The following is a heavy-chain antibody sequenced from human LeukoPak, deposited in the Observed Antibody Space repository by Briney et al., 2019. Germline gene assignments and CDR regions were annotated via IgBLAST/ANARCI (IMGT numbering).Heavy chain of an antibody. V-gene: IGHV4-59*01. J-gene: IGHJ5*02. D-gene: IGHD2-2*01. Sequence: ASETLSLTCTVSGGSISSYYWSWIRQPPGKGLEWIGYIYYSGSTNYNPSLKSRVTISVDTSKNQSSLKLSSVTAADTAVYYCARSLGYCSSTSCPNWFDPWGQGTLVTVSS. CDR2: IYYSGST. CDR3: ARSLGYCSSTSCPNWFDP. CDR1: GGSISSYY.